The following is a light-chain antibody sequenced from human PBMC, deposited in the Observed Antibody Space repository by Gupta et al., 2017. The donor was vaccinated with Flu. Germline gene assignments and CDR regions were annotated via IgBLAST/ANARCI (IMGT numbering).Light chain of an antibody. CDR3: NSQDRRGTNLGV. Sequence: QKIIITCTGGSLRSFYAEWYQQNPGQAPVVFIFDDKKRLVGSPARVSCSTSGVTASLTITGAQAEEEADYYCNSQDRRGTNLGVFGTGTRVTVL. CDR1: SLRSFY. V-gene: IGLV3-19*01. J-gene: IGLJ1*01. CDR2: DDK.